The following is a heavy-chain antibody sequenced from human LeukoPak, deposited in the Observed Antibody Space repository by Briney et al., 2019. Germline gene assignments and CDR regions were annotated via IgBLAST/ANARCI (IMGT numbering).Heavy chain of an antibody. CDR1: GGSISSYY. V-gene: IGHV4-59*01. Sequence: PSETLSLTCTVSGGSISSYYWSWLRQPPGKGLEWIGYIYYSGSTNYNPSLKSRVTISVDTSKNQFSLKLSSVTAADTAVYYCARAKNDYGDYVFDYWGQGTLVTVSS. CDR3: ARAKNDYGDYVFDY. D-gene: IGHD4-17*01. J-gene: IGHJ4*02. CDR2: IYYSGST.